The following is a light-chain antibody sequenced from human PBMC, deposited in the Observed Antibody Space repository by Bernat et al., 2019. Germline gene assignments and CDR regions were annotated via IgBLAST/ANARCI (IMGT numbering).Light chain of an antibody. J-gene: IGLJ3*02. Sequence: NFLLTQPHSVPESPGKTVTISCSRSSGSIAGNYVQWYQQRPGSAPTTLMYEDNQRPYGVPDRFSGSIDRSSYSASLTIAGLKTEDEADYYCQSYDSSVWVFCGVTKLTVL. CDR3: QSYDSSVWV. CDR2: EDN. V-gene: IGLV6-57*04. CDR1: SGSIAGNY.